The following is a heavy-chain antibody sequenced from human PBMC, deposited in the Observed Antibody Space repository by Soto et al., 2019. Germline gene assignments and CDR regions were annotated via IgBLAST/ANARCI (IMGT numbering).Heavy chain of an antibody. CDR3: ARHPGIVVVPAAMFDP. J-gene: IGHJ5*02. Sequence: PSETLSLTCTVSGGSISSYYWSWIRQPPGKGLEWIGYIYYSGSTNYNPSLKSRVTISVDTSKNQFSLKLSSVTAADTAVYYCARHPGIVVVPAAMFDPWGQGTLVTVSS. CDR1: GGSISSYY. CDR2: IYYSGST. V-gene: IGHV4-59*08. D-gene: IGHD2-2*01.